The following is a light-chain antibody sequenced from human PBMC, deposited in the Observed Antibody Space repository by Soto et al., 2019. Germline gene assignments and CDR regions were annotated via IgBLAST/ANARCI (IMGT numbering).Light chain of an antibody. J-gene: IGKJ1*01. V-gene: IGKV1-5*03. CDR2: KAS. Sequence: DIQITQSPSSLSASVGDRVTITCRASQDISNYLNWYQQKPGKAPKLLIYKASTLKSGVPSRFSGSGSGTEFTLTISSLQPDDFATYYCQHYNSYSEAFGQGTKVDIK. CDR1: QDISNY. CDR3: QHYNSYSEA.